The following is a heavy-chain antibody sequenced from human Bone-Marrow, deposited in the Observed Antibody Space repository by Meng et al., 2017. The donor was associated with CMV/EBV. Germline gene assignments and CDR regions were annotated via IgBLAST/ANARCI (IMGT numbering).Heavy chain of an antibody. CDR2: INPSGGST. CDR1: GYTFTGYY. J-gene: IGHJ5*02. Sequence: ASVKVSCKASGYTFTGYYMHWVRQAPGQGLEWMGIINPSGGSTSYAQKFQGRVTMTRDTSMSTVYMELSSLRSEDTAVYYCARGDLGEWGWFDPWGQGTLVTVSS. CDR3: ARGDLGEWGWFDP. D-gene: IGHD3-16*01. V-gene: IGHV1-46*01.